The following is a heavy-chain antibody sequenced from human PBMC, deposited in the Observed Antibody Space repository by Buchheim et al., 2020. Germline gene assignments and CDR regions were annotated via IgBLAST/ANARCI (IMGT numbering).Heavy chain of an antibody. CDR2: ISTRGSTI. V-gene: IGHV3-48*03. J-gene: IGHJ4*02. CDR3: ARVIGYYDSSGYYYSPYFDY. Sequence: EVQLVESGGGLVQPGGSLRLSCAASGFTFSSYEMNWVRQAPGKGLEWVSYISTRGSTIYYADSVKGRFTISRDNAKNSLYLQMNSLRAEDTAVYYCARVIGYYDSSGYYYSPYFDYWGQGTL. D-gene: IGHD3-22*01. CDR1: GFTFSSYE.